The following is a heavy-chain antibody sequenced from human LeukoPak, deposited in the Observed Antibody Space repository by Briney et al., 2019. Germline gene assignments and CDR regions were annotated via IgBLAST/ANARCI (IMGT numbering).Heavy chain of an antibody. CDR3: ARGDSYRSGELGP. D-gene: IGHD3-10*01. CDR2: IYYSGST. J-gene: IGHJ4*02. Sequence: PSETLSLTCTVSGGSISSSSYYWGWIRQPPGKGLEWIGSIYYSGSTYYNPSLKSRVTISVDTSKNQFSLKLSSVTAADTAVYYCARGDSYRSGELGPWGQGTLVTVSS. V-gene: IGHV4-39*07. CDR1: GGSISSSSYY.